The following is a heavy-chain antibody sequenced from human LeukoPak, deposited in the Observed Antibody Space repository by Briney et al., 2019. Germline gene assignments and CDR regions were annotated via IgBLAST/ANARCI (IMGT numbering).Heavy chain of an antibody. CDR1: GGSISSSSYY. J-gene: IGHJ4*02. Sequence: PSETLSLTRTVSGGSISSSSYYWGWIRQPPGKGLEWIGSIYYSGSTNYNPSLKSRVTISVDTSKNQFSLKLSSVTAADTAVYYCARVGHSGYDRWGQGTLVTVSS. D-gene: IGHD5-12*01. CDR2: IYYSGST. CDR3: ARVGHSGYDR. V-gene: IGHV4-39*07.